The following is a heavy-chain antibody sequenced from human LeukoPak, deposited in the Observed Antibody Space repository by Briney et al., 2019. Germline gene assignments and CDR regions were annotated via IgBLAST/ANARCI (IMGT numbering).Heavy chain of an antibody. Sequence: PGGSLRLSCAASGFTFSSHWMHWARHAPGKGLVWVSRINTDGSYTSYADSVKGRFTISRDNAKNTLYLQMNSLRAEDTAVYYCTRSYGGSADYWGQGNLVIVSS. J-gene: IGHJ4*02. CDR3: TRSYGGSADY. V-gene: IGHV3-74*01. CDR1: GFTFSSHW. D-gene: IGHD4-23*01. CDR2: INTDGSYT.